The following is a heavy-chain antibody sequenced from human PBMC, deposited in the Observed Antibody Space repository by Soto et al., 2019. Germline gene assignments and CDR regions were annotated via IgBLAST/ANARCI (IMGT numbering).Heavy chain of an antibody. CDR1: GFTFTSSA. CDR2: IVVGSGNT. D-gene: IGHD1-26*01. CDR3: AAHSGRFVDY. Sequence: SVKGSCKASGFTFTSSAVQWVRQARVQRLEWIGWIVVGSGNTNYAQKLQERVTITRDMSTSKAYMEMSSLRSGDTAVYYCAAHSGRFVDYWGQGTLVTVSS. J-gene: IGHJ4*02. V-gene: IGHV1-58*01.